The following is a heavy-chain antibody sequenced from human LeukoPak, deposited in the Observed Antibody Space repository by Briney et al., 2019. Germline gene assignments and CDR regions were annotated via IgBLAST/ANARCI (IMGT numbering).Heavy chain of an antibody. CDR1: GFTFGNYA. V-gene: IGHV3-74*03. CDR3: ARDYGA. J-gene: IGHJ5*02. Sequence: PGGSLRLSCSASGFTFGNYAMHWVRQAPGKGLVWVSRINSDGFSTTYADFVRGRFTISRDNAKNTVYLQMNSLRAEDTAVYYCARDYGAWGQGTLVTASS. CDR2: INSDGFST. D-gene: IGHD4/OR15-4a*01.